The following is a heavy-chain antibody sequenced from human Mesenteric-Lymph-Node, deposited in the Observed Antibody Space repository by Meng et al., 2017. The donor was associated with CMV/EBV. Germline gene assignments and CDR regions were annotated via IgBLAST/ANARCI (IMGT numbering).Heavy chain of an antibody. CDR3: ARVFEVSGGAFDI. CDR2: VHYTGST. CDR1: GGSIRSYY. D-gene: IGHD3-3*01. Sequence: GALSLTCTVSGGSIRSYYWSWIRQPPGKGLEWIGYVHYTGSTNYNPSLKSRVTISVGSSKNQFSLKLSSVTAADTAVYYCARVFEVSGGAFDIWGQGTMVTVSS. V-gene: IGHV4-59*01. J-gene: IGHJ3*02.